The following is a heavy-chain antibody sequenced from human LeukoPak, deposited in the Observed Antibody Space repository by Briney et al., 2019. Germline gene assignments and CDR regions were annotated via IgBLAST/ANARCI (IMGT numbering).Heavy chain of an antibody. CDR3: AINGGGDSGYGNFDY. J-gene: IGHJ4*02. D-gene: IGHD5-12*01. Sequence: GGSLRLSCAVSGLTFDDYAMHWVRPVPGKGLEWVSGINWNSDSIGYADSVKGRFTTSRDNAKNSLYLQMNSLRAEDTAFYYCAINGGGDSGYGNFDYWGQGTLVTVSS. CDR1: GLTFDDYA. CDR2: INWNSDSI. V-gene: IGHV3-9*01.